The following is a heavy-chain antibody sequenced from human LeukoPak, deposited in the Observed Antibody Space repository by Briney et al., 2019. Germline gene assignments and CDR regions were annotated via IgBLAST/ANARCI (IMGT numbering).Heavy chain of an antibody. D-gene: IGHD5-12*01. CDR3: ARDIVATISVAGAFDI. CDR2: IIPIFGTA. J-gene: IGHJ3*02. V-gene: IGHV1-69*13. Sequence: SVKVSCKASGYTFSSYGISWVRQAPGQGLEWMGGIIPIFGTANYAQKFQGRVTITADESTSTAYMELSSLRSEDTAVYYCARDIVATISVAGAFDIWGQGTMVTVSS. CDR1: GYTFSSYG.